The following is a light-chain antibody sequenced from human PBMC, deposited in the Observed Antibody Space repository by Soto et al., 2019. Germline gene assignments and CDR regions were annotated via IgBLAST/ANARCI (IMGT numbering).Light chain of an antibody. CDR2: EVS. V-gene: IGLV2-14*01. CDR1: SSDVGGYNY. J-gene: IGLJ3*02. CDR3: SSYTSSSTWV. Sequence: QSALTQPASVSGSPGQSITISCTGTSSDVGGYNYVSWYQQHPGKAPKLMIYEVSNRPSGVSNRFSGYKSGNTASLPISGLQAEDEADYYCSSYTSSSTWVFGGGTKLTVL.